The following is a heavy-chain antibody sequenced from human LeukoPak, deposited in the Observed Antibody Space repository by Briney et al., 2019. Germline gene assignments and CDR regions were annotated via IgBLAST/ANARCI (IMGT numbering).Heavy chain of an antibody. J-gene: IGHJ4*02. Sequence: GGSLRLSCAASGFTFSHYAMHWVRQAPGKGLEWVAFIRHDGINKFYADSLKGRFTVSRDNSQNTLYLQVSSLRAEDTAVYYCARNGDFWSGYYPYFDYWGQGTLVTVSS. CDR1: GFTFSHYA. CDR3: ARNGDFWSGYYPYFDY. D-gene: IGHD3-3*01. V-gene: IGHV3-30*02. CDR2: IRHDGINK.